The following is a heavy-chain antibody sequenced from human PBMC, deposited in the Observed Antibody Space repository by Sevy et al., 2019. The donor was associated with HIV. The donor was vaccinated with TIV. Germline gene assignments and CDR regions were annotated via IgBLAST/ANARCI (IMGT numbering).Heavy chain of an antibody. CDR2: IYYSGST. CDR1: GGSISSYY. V-gene: IGHV4-59*13. D-gene: IGHD5-18*01. J-gene: IGHJ6*02. Sequence: SETLSLTCTVSGGSISSYYWSWIRQPPGKGLEWIGYIYYSGSTNYNPSLKSRVTISVDTSKNQFSLKLSSVTAADTAVYYCARTPRGGYSYGPDYYYYGMYVWGQGTTVTVSS. CDR3: ARTPRGGYSYGPDYYYYGMYV.